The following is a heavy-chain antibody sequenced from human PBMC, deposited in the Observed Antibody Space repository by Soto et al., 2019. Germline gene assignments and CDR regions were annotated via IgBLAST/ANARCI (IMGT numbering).Heavy chain of an antibody. Sequence: GGSLRLSCSASGFTFSSYAMHWVRQAPGKGLEYVSAISSNGGSTYYADSVKGRFTISRDNSKNTLYLQMSSLRAEDTAVYYCVKGIAAAGTGAYYFDYWGQGTLVTAPQ. CDR1: GFTFSSYA. J-gene: IGHJ4*02. D-gene: IGHD6-13*01. V-gene: IGHV3-64D*06. CDR2: ISSNGGST. CDR3: VKGIAAAGTGAYYFDY.